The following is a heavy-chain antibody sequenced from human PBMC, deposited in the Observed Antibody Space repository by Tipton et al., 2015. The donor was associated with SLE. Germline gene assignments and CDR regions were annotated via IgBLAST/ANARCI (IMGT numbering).Heavy chain of an antibody. D-gene: IGHD6-13*01. CDR3: ARGIAAAHRRYYMDV. CDR1: GGSISSHY. Sequence: TLSLTCTVSGGSISSHYWSWIRQPPGKGLEWIGEINHSGSTNYNPSLKSRVTISVDTSKNQFSLKLSSVTAAETAVYYCARGIAAAHRRYYMDVWGKGTTVTVSS. CDR2: INHSGST. J-gene: IGHJ6*03. V-gene: IGHV4-34*01.